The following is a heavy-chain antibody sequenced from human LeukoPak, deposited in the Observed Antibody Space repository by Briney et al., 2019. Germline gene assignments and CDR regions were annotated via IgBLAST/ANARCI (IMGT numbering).Heavy chain of an antibody. CDR1: GFTFSNYW. V-gene: IGHV3-7*01. CDR3: ARVTSGSSYRPFDY. D-gene: IGHD3-10*01. J-gene: IGHJ4*02. Sequence: GGSLRLSCAASGFTFSNYWMSWVRQAPGNGPEWVANIKEDESEKNYVDSVKGRFTISRDSAKNSLYLQMNSLRAEDTAVYYCARVTSGSSYRPFDYWGQGTLVTVPS. CDR2: IKEDESEK.